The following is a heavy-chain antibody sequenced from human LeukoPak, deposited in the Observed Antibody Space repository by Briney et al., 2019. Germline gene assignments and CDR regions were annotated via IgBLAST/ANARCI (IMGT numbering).Heavy chain of an antibody. CDR3: ARDDDYYDSSGYYYDYFDY. Sequence: GGSLRLSCAASGFTFSSYWMSWVRQAPGKGLEWVANIKQNGSEKYYVDSVKGRFTISRDNAKNSLYVQMNSLRAEDTAVYYCARDDDYYDSSGYYYDYFDYWGQGTLVTVSS. D-gene: IGHD3-22*01. CDR1: GFTFSSYW. J-gene: IGHJ4*02. CDR2: IKQNGSEK. V-gene: IGHV3-7*01.